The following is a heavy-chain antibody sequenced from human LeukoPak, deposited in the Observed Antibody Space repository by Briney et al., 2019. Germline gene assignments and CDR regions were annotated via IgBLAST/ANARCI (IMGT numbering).Heavy chain of an antibody. CDR3: VREARGYHYTYFDY. Sequence: GGSLRLPCTASGFTLGSHDMHWVRQTTGEGLEWVAAIASGFQTFYAGSVKGRFTVSREDAKNSLYLQMNSLRAGDTAAYYCVREARGYHYTYFDYWGQGTLVTVSS. D-gene: IGHD5-18*01. CDR2: IASGFQT. V-gene: IGHV3-13*01. CDR1: GFTLGSHD. J-gene: IGHJ4*02.